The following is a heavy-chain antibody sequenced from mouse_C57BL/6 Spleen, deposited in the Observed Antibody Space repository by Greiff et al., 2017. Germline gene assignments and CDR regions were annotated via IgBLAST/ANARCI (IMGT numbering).Heavy chain of an antibody. J-gene: IGHJ2*01. CDR2: IYPRDGST. V-gene: IGHV1-85*01. CDR3: ATPLFIATVVATND. D-gene: IGHD1-1*01. CDR1: GYTFTSYD. Sequence: VMLVESGPELVKPGASVKLSCKASGYTFTSYDINWVKQRPGQGLEWIGWIYPRDGSTKYNEKFKGKATLTVDTSSSTAYMELHSLTSEYSAVYFCATPLFIATVVATNDWGQGTTLTVSS.